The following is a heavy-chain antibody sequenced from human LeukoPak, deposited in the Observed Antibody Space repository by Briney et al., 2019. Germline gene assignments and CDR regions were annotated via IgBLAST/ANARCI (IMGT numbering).Heavy chain of an antibody. Sequence: ASVMVSCKASGGTFSSYAISWVRQAPGQGLEWMGGIIPIFGTANYAQKFQGRVTITADESTSTAYMELSSLRSEDTAVYYCAREALPAATQGLFDYWGQGTLVTVSS. D-gene: IGHD2-2*01. CDR1: GGTFSSYA. V-gene: IGHV1-69*13. CDR3: AREALPAATQGLFDY. CDR2: IIPIFGTA. J-gene: IGHJ4*02.